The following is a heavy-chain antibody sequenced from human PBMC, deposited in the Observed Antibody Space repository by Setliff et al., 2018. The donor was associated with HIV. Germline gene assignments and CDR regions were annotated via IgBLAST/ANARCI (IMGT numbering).Heavy chain of an antibody. J-gene: IGHJ4*02. CDR2: IYTSGST. D-gene: IGHD3-3*01. CDR1: GGSISSYY. V-gene: IGHV4-4*07. Sequence: SETLSLTCTVSGGSISSYYWSWIRQPAGKGLEWIGRIYTSGSTNYNPSLKRRVTISIDTSKNQFSLKLTSVTAADTAVYYCARLDSTIFGVVIIRDYWGQGTLVTVSS. CDR3: ARLDSTIFGVVIIRDY.